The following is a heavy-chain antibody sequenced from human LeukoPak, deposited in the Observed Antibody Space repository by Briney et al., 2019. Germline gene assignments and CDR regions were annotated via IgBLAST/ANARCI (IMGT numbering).Heavy chain of an antibody. CDR3: AREGIRTVTTRRLDP. Sequence: PSQTLSLTCTVSGGSISSGSYYWSWIRQPAGKGLEWIVRIYTSGSTNYNPSLKSRVTISVDTSKNQFSLKLSSVTAADTAVYYCAREGIRTVTTRRLDPWGQGTLVTVSS. CDR2: IYTSGST. CDR1: GGSISSGSYY. V-gene: IGHV4-61*02. J-gene: IGHJ5*02. D-gene: IGHD4-17*01.